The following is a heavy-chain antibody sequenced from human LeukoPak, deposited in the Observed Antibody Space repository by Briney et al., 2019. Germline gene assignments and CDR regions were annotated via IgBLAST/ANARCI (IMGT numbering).Heavy chain of an antibody. CDR1: LFTLSNNA. V-gene: IGHV3-23*01. Sequence: GGSLRLFCSASLFTLSNNAMSSVRQAPGKGLEWVSALGSDDGRYYADSVKGRFTISRDNSNNTLYLEMNRLRGEYTAEYYCAKDILIWEFDYWGQGTLVTVSS. J-gene: IGHJ4*02. CDR3: AKDILIWEFDY. D-gene: IGHD1-26*01. CDR2: LGSDDGR.